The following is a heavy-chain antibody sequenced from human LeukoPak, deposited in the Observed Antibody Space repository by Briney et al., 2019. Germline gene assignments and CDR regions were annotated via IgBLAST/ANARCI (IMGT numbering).Heavy chain of an antibody. CDR1: GGSISSSSYY. D-gene: IGHD3-10*02. CDR2: IYYSGST. V-gene: IGHV4-39*07. Sequence: SETLSLTCTVSGGSISSSSYYWGWIRQPPGKGLEWIGSIYYSGSTYYNPSLKSRVTISVDTSKNQFSLKLSSVTAADTAVYYCASVRRWAVWGQGTLVTVSS. CDR3: ASVRRWAV. J-gene: IGHJ4*02.